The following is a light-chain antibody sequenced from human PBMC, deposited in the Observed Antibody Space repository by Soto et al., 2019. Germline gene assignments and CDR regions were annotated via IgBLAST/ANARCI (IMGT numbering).Light chain of an antibody. J-gene: IGLJ1*01. Sequence: QSVLTQPPSVSGTPGQRVTISCSGGISNIGTNYVHWFQQLPGTAPKVLINSDNQRPSGVPDRFSGSKSGTSASLAISGLRSEDEAEYYCAAWDDTVRSYVFGTGTKLTVL. V-gene: IGLV1-47*02. CDR3: AAWDDTVRSYV. CDR1: ISNIGTNY. CDR2: SDN.